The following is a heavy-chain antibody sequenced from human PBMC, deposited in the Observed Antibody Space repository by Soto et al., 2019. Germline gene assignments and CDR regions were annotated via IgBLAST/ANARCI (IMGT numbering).Heavy chain of an antibody. Sequence: EVPLVESGGGLVQPGRSLRLSCAASGFTFDDHAMHWVRQVPGKGLEWVSAISWNRANIGYADSVKGRFTISRDNAKSSLYLQMNCMSPEYTVVYYCASAFLGGEDPFYNKMDVWGQGTTVTVSS. J-gene: IGHJ6*02. D-gene: IGHD1-1*01. V-gene: IGHV3-9*01. CDR3: ASAFLGGEDPFYNKMDV. CDR1: GFTFDDHA. CDR2: ISWNRANI.